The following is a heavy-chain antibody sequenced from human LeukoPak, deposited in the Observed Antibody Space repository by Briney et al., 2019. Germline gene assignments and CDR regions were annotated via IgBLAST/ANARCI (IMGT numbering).Heavy chain of an antibody. D-gene: IGHD3-10*01. V-gene: IGHV4-34*01. CDR2: INHSGST. CDR3: ARGITMVQGVINDYYYYMDV. CDR1: GGSFSGYY. J-gene: IGHJ6*03. Sequence: SETLSLTCAVYGGSFSGYYRSWIRQPPGKGLEWIGEINHSGSTNYNPSLKSRVTISVDTSKNQFSLKLSSVTAADTAVYYCARGITMVQGVINDYYYYMDVWGKGTTVTVSS.